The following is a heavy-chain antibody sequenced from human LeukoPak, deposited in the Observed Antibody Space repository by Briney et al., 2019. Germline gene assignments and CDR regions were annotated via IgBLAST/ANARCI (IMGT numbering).Heavy chain of an antibody. Sequence: PGGSLRLSCAASGFTFNSYATHWVRQAPGKGLQWLAVISNDGSNQYYADSAKGRFTISRDNSKNTLYMQVNSLRAEDTAVYYCARDIRATVNTIPGVWGQGTLVIVSS. V-gene: IGHV3-30-3*01. CDR1: GFTFNSYA. CDR3: ARDIRATVNTIPGV. CDR2: ISNDGSNQ. D-gene: IGHD4-17*01. J-gene: IGHJ4*02.